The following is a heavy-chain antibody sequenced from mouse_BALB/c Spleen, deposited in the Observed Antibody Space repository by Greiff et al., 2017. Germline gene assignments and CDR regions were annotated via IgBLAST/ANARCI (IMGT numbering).Heavy chain of an antibody. J-gene: IGHJ3*01. CDR2: IYPGDGDT. CDR1: GYAFSSYW. D-gene: IGHD2-3*01. CDR3: ARGIYDGYPAWFAY. Sequence: VQLQQSGAELVRPGSSVKISCKASGYAFSSYWMNWVKQRPGQGLEWIGQIYPGDGDTNYNGKFKGKATLTADKSSSTAYMQLSSLTSEDSAVYFCARGIYDGYPAWFAYWGQGTLVTVSA. V-gene: IGHV1-80*01.